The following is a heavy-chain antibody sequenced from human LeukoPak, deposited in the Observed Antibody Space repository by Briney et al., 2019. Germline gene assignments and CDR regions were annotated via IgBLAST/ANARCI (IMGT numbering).Heavy chain of an antibody. CDR1: GGSISSYY. V-gene: IGHV4-59*12. D-gene: IGHD5-12*01. CDR3: AAQYSGYVRLDY. J-gene: IGHJ4*02. Sequence: PSETLSLTCTVSGGSISSYYWSWIRQPPGKGLEWIGHIYHSGSTNYNPSLKSRATISVDTSKNQFSLKLSSVTAADTAVYYCAAQYSGYVRLDYWGQGTLVTVSS. CDR2: IYHSGST.